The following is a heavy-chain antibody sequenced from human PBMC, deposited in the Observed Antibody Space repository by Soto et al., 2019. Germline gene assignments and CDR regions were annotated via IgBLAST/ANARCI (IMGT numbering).Heavy chain of an antibody. CDR1: GFTFSSYV. V-gene: IGHV3-23*01. D-gene: IGHD6-13*01. CDR3: AKRDWSSWLPFDY. CDR2: ISGSGGST. J-gene: IGHJ4*02. Sequence: PGGSLRLSCAASGFTFSSYVMSWVRQAPGKGLEWVSAISGSGGSTYYADSVKGRFTISRDNSKNTLYLQMNSLRAEDTAVYYCAKRDWSSWLPFDYWGQGTLVTVSS.